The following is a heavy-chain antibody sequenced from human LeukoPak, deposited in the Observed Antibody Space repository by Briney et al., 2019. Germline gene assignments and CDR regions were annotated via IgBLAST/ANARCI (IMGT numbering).Heavy chain of an antibody. D-gene: IGHD4/OR15-4a*01. CDR1: GYTFTVYY. Sequence: ASVTVSCKASGYTFTVYYMHWVRQAPGQGLEWMGWINPNSGGTNYAQKFQGRVTMTRDTSISTAYMELSRLRSDDTAVYYCARDGDYGYYYMDVWGKGTTVTVSS. CDR2: INPNSGGT. CDR3: ARDGDYGYYYMDV. J-gene: IGHJ6*03. V-gene: IGHV1-2*02.